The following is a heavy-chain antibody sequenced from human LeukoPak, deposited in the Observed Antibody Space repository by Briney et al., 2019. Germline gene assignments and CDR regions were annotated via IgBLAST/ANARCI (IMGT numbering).Heavy chain of an antibody. J-gene: IGHJ6*03. V-gene: IGHV1-8*03. D-gene: IGHD3-3*01. CDR1: GYTFTSYD. Sequence: VASVKVSCKASGYTFTSYDINWVRQATGQGLEWMGWMNPNGGNTGYAQKFQGRVTITRNTFISTAYMELSSLRSEDTAVYYCARGALEWLLSYYYYYYMDVWGKGTTVTVSS. CDR2: MNPNGGNT. CDR3: ARGALEWLLSYYYYYYMDV.